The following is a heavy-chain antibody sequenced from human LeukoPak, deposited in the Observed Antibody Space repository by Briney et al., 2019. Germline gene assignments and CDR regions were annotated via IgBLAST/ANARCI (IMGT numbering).Heavy chain of an antibody. V-gene: IGHV1-46*01. Sequence: GASVKVSCKASGYTFTSYYMHWVRQAPGQGLEWMGIINPSGGSTSYAQKFQGRVTMTRDMSTSTVYMELSSLRSGDTAVYYCASLVSTTRGGSDYWGQGTLVTVSS. J-gene: IGHJ4*02. D-gene: IGHD4-17*01. CDR3: ASLVSTTRGGSDY. CDR1: GYTFTSYY. CDR2: INPSGGST.